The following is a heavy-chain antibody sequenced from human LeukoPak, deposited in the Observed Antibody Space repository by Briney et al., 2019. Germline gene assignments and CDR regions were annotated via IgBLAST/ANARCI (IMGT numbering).Heavy chain of an antibody. Sequence: SETLSLTCTVSGYSISSGYYWGWIRQPPGKGLEWIGSIYHSGSTYYNPSLKSRVTISVDTSKNQFSLKLSSVTAADTAVYYCARDQWGYGDYFDYWGQGTLVTVSS. CDR1: GYSISSGYY. CDR2: IYHSGST. D-gene: IGHD2-15*01. V-gene: IGHV4-38-2*02. CDR3: ARDQWGYGDYFDY. J-gene: IGHJ4*02.